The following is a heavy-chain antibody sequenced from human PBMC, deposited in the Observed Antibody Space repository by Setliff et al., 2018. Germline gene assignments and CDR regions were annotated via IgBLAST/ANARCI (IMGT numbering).Heavy chain of an antibody. D-gene: IGHD2-2*01. CDR2: IKQDGSEI. CDR3: ARRYCSSTGCVMDV. J-gene: IGHJ6*03. Sequence: GGSLRLSCAASGLTFSSYWMTWVRQAPGKGLEWLANIKQDGSEIYSVDSVKGRFTISRDNAKNSLYLQMNSLRAEDTAVYYCARRYCSSTGCVMDVWGKGTTVTVSS. V-gene: IGHV3-7*03. CDR1: GLTFSSYW.